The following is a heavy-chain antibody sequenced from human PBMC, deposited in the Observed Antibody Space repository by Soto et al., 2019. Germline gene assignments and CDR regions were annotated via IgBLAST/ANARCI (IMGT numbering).Heavy chain of an antibody. V-gene: IGHV3-66*01. D-gene: IGHD2-8*01. CDR1: GFTVSSKY. CDR2: IYRSGGA. Sequence: GGSLRLSCAASGFTVSSKYMSWVRQAPGKGLEWVSIIYRSGGADYADSVKGRFVISRDNSKNTLYLQMNSLRAEDTAVYYCASRNNPNGAYDYWGQGTLVTVSS. CDR3: ASRNNPNGAYDY. J-gene: IGHJ4*02.